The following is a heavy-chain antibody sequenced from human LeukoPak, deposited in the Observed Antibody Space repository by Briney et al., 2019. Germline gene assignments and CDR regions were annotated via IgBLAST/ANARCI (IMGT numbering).Heavy chain of an antibody. CDR2: IYYSGYT. V-gene: IGHV4-30-4*07. J-gene: IGHJ6*03. CDR3: ARGGSSWLPYYMDV. Sequence: PSQTLSLTCAVSGGSISSGGYSWSWIRQSPGKGLEWVGHIYYSGYTSYNPSLKSRVTISIDTSKNQFSLKLSSVTAADTAVYYCARGGSSWLPYYMDVWGKGTTVTVSS. CDR1: GGSISSGGYS. D-gene: IGHD6-13*01.